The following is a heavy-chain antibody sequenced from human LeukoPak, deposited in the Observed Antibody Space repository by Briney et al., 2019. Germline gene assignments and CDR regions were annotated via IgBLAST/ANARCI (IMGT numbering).Heavy chain of an antibody. Sequence: PGGSLRLSCAASGFTFDDYAMHWVRQAPGKGLEWVSGISWDSGSKGYADSVKGRFTISRDNAKNSLYLQMNSLRAEDTALYYCAKDVYSGSLAPGGYWGQGALVTASS. CDR2: ISWDSGSK. CDR3: AKDVYSGSLAPGGY. J-gene: IGHJ4*02. D-gene: IGHD1-26*01. CDR1: GFTFDDYA. V-gene: IGHV3-9*01.